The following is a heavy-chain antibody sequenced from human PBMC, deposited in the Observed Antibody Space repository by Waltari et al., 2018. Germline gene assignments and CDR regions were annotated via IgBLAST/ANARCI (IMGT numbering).Heavy chain of an antibody. CDR3: ARAPLGDY. CDR2: INHSGST. Sequence: QVQLQRWGAGLLKPSETPSLTCAVYGGSFSGSYWSWFRQPPGKGLEWIGEINHSGSTNYNPSLKSRVTISVDTSKNQFSLKLSSVTAADTAVYYCARAPLGDYWGQGTLVTVSS. V-gene: IGHV4-34*01. CDR1: GGSFSGSY. J-gene: IGHJ4*02.